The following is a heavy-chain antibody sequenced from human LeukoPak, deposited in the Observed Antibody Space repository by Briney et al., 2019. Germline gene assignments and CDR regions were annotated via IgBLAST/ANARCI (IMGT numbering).Heavy chain of an antibody. CDR1: GWSFNDYY. J-gene: IGHJ5*02. CDR3: ARGQVPAARGYNWFDP. Sequence: SETLSLTCAVYGWSFNDYYWNWIRQPPGKGLEWIGEINARGDTNYNPSLKSRVTISVDTSEKQFSLRLTSMIAADTALYYCARGQVPAARGYNWFDPWGQGTLVTVSS. D-gene: IGHD2-2*01. CDR2: INARGDT. V-gene: IGHV4-34*01.